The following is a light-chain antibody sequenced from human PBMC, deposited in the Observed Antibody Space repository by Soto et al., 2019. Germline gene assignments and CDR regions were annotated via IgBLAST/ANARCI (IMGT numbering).Light chain of an antibody. J-gene: IGLJ2*01. CDR2: DVT. CDR1: SSDVGGYNY. Sequence: QSALTQPASVSGSPGQSITISCNGTSSDVGGYNYVCWYQQHPGKAPKLIIHDVTNRPSGVSYRFSGSKSGNTASLSISGLQAEDEADYYCSSYSSTGTVLFGGGTKLTVL. CDR3: SSYSSTGTVL. V-gene: IGLV2-14*01.